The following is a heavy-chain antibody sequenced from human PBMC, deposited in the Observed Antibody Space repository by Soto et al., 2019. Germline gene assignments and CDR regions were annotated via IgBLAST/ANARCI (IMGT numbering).Heavy chain of an antibody. CDR3: AKYIVSFPYSGSHSWLGGY. V-gene: IGHV3-9*01. J-gene: IGHJ4*02. CDR1: GFTFDDYA. D-gene: IGHD1-26*01. Sequence: GGSLRLSCAASGFTFDDYAMHWVRQAPGKGLEWVSGISWNSGSIGYADSVKGRFTISRDNAKNSLYLQMNSLRAEDTALYYCAKYIVSFPYSGSHSWLGGYWGQGTPVT. CDR2: ISWNSGSI.